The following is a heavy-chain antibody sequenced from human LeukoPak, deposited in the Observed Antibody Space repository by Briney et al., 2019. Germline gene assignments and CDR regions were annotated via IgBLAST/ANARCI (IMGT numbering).Heavy chain of an antibody. Sequence: GGPLKISCKGSGYSFTSYWIGWVRQRPGKGLEWMGVIYPGDSDTRYSPSFQGHVTISADESAGTAYLQWSSLKASDTAMYYCAKLDYSSSPEDYWGQGTLVTVSS. D-gene: IGHD6-6*01. J-gene: IGHJ4*02. V-gene: IGHV5-51*01. CDR3: AKLDYSSSPEDY. CDR1: GYSFTSYW. CDR2: IYPGDSDT.